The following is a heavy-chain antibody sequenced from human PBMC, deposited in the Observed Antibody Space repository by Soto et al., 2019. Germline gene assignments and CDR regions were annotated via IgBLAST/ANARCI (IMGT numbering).Heavy chain of an antibody. V-gene: IGHV3-23*01. J-gene: IGHJ4*02. CDR1: GFTFSNYA. CDR3: TRETLRGGHSDN. Sequence: GGSLRHSCATSGFTFSNYAMSWVRQAPGKGLEWVSGISTRGANTYYADSVRDRFTISRDNSKNTVDLQMNNLTAEDTALYYCTRETLRGGHSDNWGQGTRVTVSS. CDR2: ISTRGANT. D-gene: IGHD2-15*01.